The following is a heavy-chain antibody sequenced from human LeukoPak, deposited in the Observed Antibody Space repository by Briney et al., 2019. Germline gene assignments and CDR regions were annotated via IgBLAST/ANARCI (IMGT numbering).Heavy chain of an antibody. Sequence: GGSLRLSCAASGFTFSSYGMSWVRQAPGKGLEWVSSITSSGRYIYYADSVKGQFTISRDNSENSLYLQMDSLTAEDTAVYYCTRKGSQWDFLVDYWGQGTRVAVSP. CDR3: TRKGSQWDFLVDY. D-gene: IGHD2/OR15-2a*01. V-gene: IGHV3-21*01. CDR2: ITSSGRYI. CDR1: GFTFSSYG. J-gene: IGHJ4*02.